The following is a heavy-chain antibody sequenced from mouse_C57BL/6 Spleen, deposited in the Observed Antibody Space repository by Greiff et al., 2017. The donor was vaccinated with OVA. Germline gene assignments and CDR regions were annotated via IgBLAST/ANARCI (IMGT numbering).Heavy chain of an antibody. J-gene: IGHJ3*01. CDR1: GYAFSSSW. CDR2: IYPGDGDT. Sequence: QVQLQQSGPELVKPGASVKISCKASGYAFSSSWMNWVKQRPGKGLEWLGRIYPGDGDTNYNGKFKGKATLTADKSSSTAYMQLSSLTSEDSAVYFCARYDYGAYWGQGTLVTVSA. V-gene: IGHV1-82*01. D-gene: IGHD2-4*01. CDR3: ARYDYGAY.